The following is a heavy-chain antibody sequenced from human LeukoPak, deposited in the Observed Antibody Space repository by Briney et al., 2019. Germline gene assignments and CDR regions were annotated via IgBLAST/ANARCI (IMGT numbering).Heavy chain of an antibody. V-gene: IGHV4-59*01. D-gene: IGHD3-3*01. CDR3: ARGRLSDYTFWSGYKELDY. CDR1: GGSISPNY. J-gene: IGHJ4*02. CDR2: IYYSGSS. Sequence: PSETLSLTCIVSGGSISPNYWTWIRQSPGKGLEWVGYIYYSGSSYYNPSLKSRVTFSLDSSKNQFSLNLTSVTAADTAVYYCARGRLSDYTFWSGYKELDYWGQGTLVTVSS.